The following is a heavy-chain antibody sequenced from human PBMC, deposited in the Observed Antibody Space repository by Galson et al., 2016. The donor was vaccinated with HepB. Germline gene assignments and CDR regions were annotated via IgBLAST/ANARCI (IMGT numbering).Heavy chain of an antibody. CDR3: TRGQERQDGYDY. CDR2: IYRSGRT. Sequence: SETLSLTCAVSGASISNNNWWSWVRQPPGQGLEWIGEIYRSGRTTYTPSLKRRVTMSVDKSRNQFSLRLTSVNAADTAVYFCTRGQERQDGYDYCGQGTPVTVSS. CDR1: GASISNNNW. D-gene: IGHD1-26*01. V-gene: IGHV4-4*02. J-gene: IGHJ4*02.